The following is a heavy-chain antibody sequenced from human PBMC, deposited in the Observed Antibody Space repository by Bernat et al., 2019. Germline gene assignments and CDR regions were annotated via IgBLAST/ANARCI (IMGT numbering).Heavy chain of an antibody. CDR3: ARMGGGGWPQADY. Sequence: QLHLQESGPGLVKASETLSLTCTVSGSSISSPSYYWGWIRPPPGTGLEWIGTMYNGGSTYYNPSLKSRVTISVDTSKTQFSLKLSSVTAADTAVYYCARMGGGGWPQADYWGQGTLVTVSS. D-gene: IGHD6-19*01. J-gene: IGHJ4*02. CDR1: GSSISSPSYY. V-gene: IGHV4-39*01. CDR2: MYNGGST.